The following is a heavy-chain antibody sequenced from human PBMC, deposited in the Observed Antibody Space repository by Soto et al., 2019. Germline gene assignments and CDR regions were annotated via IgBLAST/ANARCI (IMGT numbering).Heavy chain of an antibody. V-gene: IGHV1-46*01. CDR2: VNPSGGST. CDR1: GYLFTAYS. J-gene: IGHJ1*01. Sequence: ASVKVSCKASGYLFTAYSMHWVRLAPGQGREWMGVVNPSGGSTKYAQNFQGRVTMTRDTSTTTSYMELSSLRSDDTAMYYCAREENCSGGTCYSEYFHRWGQGTLVTVSS. CDR3: AREENCSGGTCYSEYFHR. D-gene: IGHD2-15*01.